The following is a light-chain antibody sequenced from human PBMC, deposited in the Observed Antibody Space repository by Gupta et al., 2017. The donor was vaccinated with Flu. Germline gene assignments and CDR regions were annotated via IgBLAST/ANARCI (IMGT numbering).Light chain of an antibody. CDR3: QQYGGSPQYT. J-gene: IGKJ2*01. CDR1: HSVTSNY. Sequence: RATLSSVASHSVTSNYLAWYQQKPGLAPRLLVFDASSRATGIPDRFSGSGSGTDFTLTISGLEPEDSAVYYCQQYGGSPQYTFGQGTKLEIK. CDR2: DAS. V-gene: IGKV3D-20*01.